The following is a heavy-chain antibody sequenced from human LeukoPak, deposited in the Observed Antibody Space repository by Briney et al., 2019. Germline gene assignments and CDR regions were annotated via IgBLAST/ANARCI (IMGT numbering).Heavy chain of an antibody. J-gene: IGHJ6*03. CDR2: ISAYNGNT. Sequence: ASVKVPCKASGYTFTSYGISWVRQAPGQGLEWMGWISAYNGNTNYAQKLQGRVTMTTDTSTSTAYMELRSLRSDDTAVYYCARVNFFSGYDSWSPIWDYYYYYMDVWGKGTTVTISS. CDR1: GYTFTSYG. CDR3: ARVNFFSGYDSWSPIWDYYYYYMDV. D-gene: IGHD5-12*01. V-gene: IGHV1-18*01.